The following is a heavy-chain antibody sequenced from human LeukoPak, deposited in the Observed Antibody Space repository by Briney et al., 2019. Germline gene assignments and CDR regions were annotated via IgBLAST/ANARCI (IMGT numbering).Heavy chain of an antibody. D-gene: IGHD2-2*01. V-gene: IGHV4-31*03. Sequence: SQTLSLTCTVSGGSISSGGYYWSWIRQHPGKGLEWIGYIYYSGSTYYNPSLKSRVTISVDTSKNQLSLKLSSVTAADTAVYYCARLGSTVGAFDIWGQGTMVTVSS. CDR3: ARLGSTVGAFDI. J-gene: IGHJ3*02. CDR1: GGSISSGGYY. CDR2: IYYSGST.